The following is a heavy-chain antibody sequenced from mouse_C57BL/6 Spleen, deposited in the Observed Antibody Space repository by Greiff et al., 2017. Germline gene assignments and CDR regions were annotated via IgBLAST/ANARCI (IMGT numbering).Heavy chain of an antibody. J-gene: IGHJ2*01. D-gene: IGHD2-3*01. CDR1: GFSLTSSG. CDR3: ARNRGLLRFDY. CDR2: IWSGGST. V-gene: IGHV2-2*01. Sequence: QVQLQQSGPGLVQPSQSLSITCTVSGFSLTSSGVHWVRQSPGKGLEWLGVIWSGGSTDSNAAFISRLSISKDNSESQVFFKMNGLQADDTAIYYCARNRGLLRFDYWGQGTTLTVSS.